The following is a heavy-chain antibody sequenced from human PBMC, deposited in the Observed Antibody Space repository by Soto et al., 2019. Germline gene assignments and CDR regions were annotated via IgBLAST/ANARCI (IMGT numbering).Heavy chain of an antibody. CDR2: IIPIFGTA. Sequence: SVKVSCKASGGTFSSYAISWVRQAPGQGLEWMGGIIPIFGTANYAQKFQGRVTITADESTSTAYMELSSLRSEDTAVYYCARMYYYDSSGYLSPPYGMDVWGQGTTVTVSS. V-gene: IGHV1-69*13. CDR3: ARMYYYDSSGYLSPPYGMDV. CDR1: GGTFSSYA. D-gene: IGHD3-22*01. J-gene: IGHJ6*02.